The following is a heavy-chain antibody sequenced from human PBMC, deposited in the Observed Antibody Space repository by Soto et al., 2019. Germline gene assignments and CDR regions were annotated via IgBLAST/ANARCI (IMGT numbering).Heavy chain of an antibody. Sequence: PSETLSLTCTVSGSSTSSDNYWSWIRQPPGKGLEWIGHIYYSGNTDYNPSLKGRLAISIDTSKNQFSLKLSSVTAADTAVYFCAREGGESSDGLYYFDSWGQGSLVTVSS. J-gene: IGHJ4*02. CDR2: IYYSGNT. V-gene: IGHV4-30-4*01. CDR3: AREGGESSDGLYYFDS. D-gene: IGHD3-16*01. CDR1: GSSTSSDNY.